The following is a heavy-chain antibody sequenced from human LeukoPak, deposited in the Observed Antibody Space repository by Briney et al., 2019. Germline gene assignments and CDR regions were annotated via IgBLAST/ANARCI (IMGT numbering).Heavy chain of an antibody. CDR3: AHSADRITGTPHWFDP. CDR1: GFSLSTCGVG. Sequence: ESGPTLVKPTQTLTLTCTFSGFSLSTCGVGVGWIRQPPGKALEWLALIYWNDDKRYSPSLKSRLAITKDTSKNQVVLTMTNMDPVDTATYYCAHSADRITGTPHWFDPWGQGTLVTVSS. V-gene: IGHV2-5*01. D-gene: IGHD1-20*01. CDR2: IYWNDDK. J-gene: IGHJ5*02.